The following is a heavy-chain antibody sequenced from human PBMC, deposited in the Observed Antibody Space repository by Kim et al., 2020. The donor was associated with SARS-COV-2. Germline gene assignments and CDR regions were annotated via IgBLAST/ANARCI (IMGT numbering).Heavy chain of an antibody. CDR3: ARDLSTGYSSGWYSLLLARSYYYYGMDV. CDR2: IIPIFGTA. J-gene: IGHJ6*02. CDR1: GGTFSSYA. V-gene: IGHV1-69*13. D-gene: IGHD6-19*01. Sequence: SVKVSCKASGGTFSSYAISWVRQAPGQGLEWMGGIIPIFGTANYAQKFQGRVTITADESTSTAYMELSSLRSEDTAVYYCARDLSTGYSSGWYSLLLARSYYYYGMDVWGQGTTVTVSS.